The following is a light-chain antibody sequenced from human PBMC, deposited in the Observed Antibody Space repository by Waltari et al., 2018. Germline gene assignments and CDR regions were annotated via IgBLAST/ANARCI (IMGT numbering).Light chain of an antibody. V-gene: IGKV3-20*01. CDR1: QSVSTF. CDR3: QNHERLPAT. J-gene: IGKJ1*01. CDR2: GAS. Sequence: EVVLTQFPGTLSLSPGERATLFCRASQSVSTFLAWYQQKAGQAPRLLIYGASSRATGIPDRFSGSGSGKDFSLTISRLEPEDFAVYYCQNHERLPATFGQGTKVEIK.